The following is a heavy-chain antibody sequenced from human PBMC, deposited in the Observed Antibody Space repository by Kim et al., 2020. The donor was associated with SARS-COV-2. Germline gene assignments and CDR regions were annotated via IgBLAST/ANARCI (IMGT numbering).Heavy chain of an antibody. J-gene: IGHJ6*03. V-gene: IGHV1-8*01. CDR2: MNPNSGNT. D-gene: IGHD2-2*01. Sequence: ASVKVSCKASGYTFTSYDINWVRQATGQGLEWMGWMNPNSGNTGYAQKFQGRVTRTRNTSISTAYMELSNLRAEDTGVYYCAREGCSSTNCYPYMDAWGK. CDR1: GYTFTSYD. CDR3: AREGCSSTNCYPYMDA.